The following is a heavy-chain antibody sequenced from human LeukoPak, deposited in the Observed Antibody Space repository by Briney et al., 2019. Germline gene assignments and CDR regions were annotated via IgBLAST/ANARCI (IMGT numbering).Heavy chain of an antibody. CDR2: IYTSGST. CDR1: GGSISSYY. D-gene: IGHD3-9*01. J-gene: IGHJ4*02. Sequence: SETLSLTCTVSGGSISSYYWSWIRQPAGKGLEWIGRIYTSGSTNYNPSLKSRVTMSVDTSKNQFSLKLSSVTAADTAVYYCARMYYDILTGAYYFDYWGREPWSPSPQ. CDR3: ARMYYDILTGAYYFDY. V-gene: IGHV4-4*07.